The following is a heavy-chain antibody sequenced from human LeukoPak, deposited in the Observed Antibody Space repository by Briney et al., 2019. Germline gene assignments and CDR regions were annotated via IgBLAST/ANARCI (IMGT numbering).Heavy chain of an antibody. CDR3: ARDLHSSSWSVFDY. V-gene: IGHV3-66*01. CDR2: IYSGGST. J-gene: IGHJ4*02. D-gene: IGHD6-13*01. CDR1: GFTVSSNY. Sequence: PGGSLRLSCAASGFTVSSNYMNWVRQAPGKGLEWVSVIYSGGSTYYADSVKGRFTISRDNSKNTLYLQMNSLRAEDTAVYYCARDLHSSSWSVFDYWGQGTLVTVSS.